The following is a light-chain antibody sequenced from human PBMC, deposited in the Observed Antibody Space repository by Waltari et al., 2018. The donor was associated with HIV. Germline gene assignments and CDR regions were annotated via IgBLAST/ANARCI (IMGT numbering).Light chain of an antibody. V-gene: IGLV2-14*01. CDR2: GVA. CDR3: TSHTLSRILL. Sequence: QSALTQPASMSGSPGQSITISCTGSSLDIGLYDFVSWYKHFPNTAPTSIIYGVARRSPGITSRFSASKSGDVASLTISGLQAEDEADYYCTSHTLSRILLFGGGTRLTVL. J-gene: IGLJ3*02. CDR1: SLDIGLYDF.